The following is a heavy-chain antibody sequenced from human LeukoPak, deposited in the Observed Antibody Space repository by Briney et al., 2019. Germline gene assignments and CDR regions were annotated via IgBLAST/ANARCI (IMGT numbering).Heavy chain of an antibody. J-gene: IGHJ4*02. V-gene: IGHV4-34*01. D-gene: IGHD6-13*01. CDR2: INHSGST. CDR3: ARSWVSSSWLSDY. Sequence: SETLSLTCAVYGGSFSGYYWSWIRQPPGKGLEWIGEINHSGSTNYNPSLKSRVTISVDTSKNQFSLKLSSVTAADTAVYYCARSWVSSSWLSDYWGQGTLVTVSS. CDR1: GGSFSGYY.